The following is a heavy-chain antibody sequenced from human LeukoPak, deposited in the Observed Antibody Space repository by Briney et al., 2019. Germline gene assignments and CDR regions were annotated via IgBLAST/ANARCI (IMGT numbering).Heavy chain of an antibody. Sequence: GGSLRLSCAASGFTFSTYEMNWVRQAPGKGLEWVSYISSSGSTIYYADSVKGRFTISRDNAKNSLYLQMDSLRAEDTAVYYCARGPLHVVVPAATWFDPWGQGILVTVPS. CDR3: ARGPLHVVVPAATWFDP. CDR1: GFTFSTYE. D-gene: IGHD2-2*01. J-gene: IGHJ5*02. V-gene: IGHV3-48*03. CDR2: ISSSGSTI.